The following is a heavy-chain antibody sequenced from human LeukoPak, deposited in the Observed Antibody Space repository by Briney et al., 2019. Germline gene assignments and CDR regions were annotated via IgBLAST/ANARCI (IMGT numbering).Heavy chain of an antibody. CDR2: IYSGGTI. CDR3: ARDGPNYFFDY. Sequence: PGGSLRLSCAASGFTVSSSYMSWVRQAPGKGLEWVSIIYSGGTIHYADSMKGRFIISRDNSKNTLYLQMNSLRAEDTAVYYCARDGPNYFFDYWGQGTLVTVSS. CDR1: GFTVSSSY. J-gene: IGHJ4*02. V-gene: IGHV3-53*01. D-gene: IGHD3/OR15-3a*01.